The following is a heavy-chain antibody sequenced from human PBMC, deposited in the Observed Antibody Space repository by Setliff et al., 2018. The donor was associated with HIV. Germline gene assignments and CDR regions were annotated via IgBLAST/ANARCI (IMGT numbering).Heavy chain of an antibody. CDR3: ASQGVRGAYTWFDP. J-gene: IGHJ5*02. CDR1: GGSISNISYY. D-gene: IGHD3-10*01. CDR2: IFHSGST. Sequence: PSETLSLTCTVSGGSISNISYYWGWIRQPPRKGLEWIGNIFHSGSTYYNPSLKSRVTISVDTSKNQFSLKLSAATAADTAVYYCASQGVRGAYTWFDPWGQGTRVTVSS. V-gene: IGHV4-39*01.